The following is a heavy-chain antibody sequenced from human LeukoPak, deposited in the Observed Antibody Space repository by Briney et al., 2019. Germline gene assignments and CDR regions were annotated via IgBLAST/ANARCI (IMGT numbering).Heavy chain of an antibody. CDR1: GGSISSYY. D-gene: IGHD3-10*01. Sequence: SETLSLTCTVSGGSISSYYWSWIRQPPGKGLEWIGYIYYSGSTSYNPSLKSRVTISVDTSKNQFSLKLSSVTAADTAVYHCARDQSGGYFFDYWGQGTLVTVSS. V-gene: IGHV4-59*01. CDR2: IYYSGST. J-gene: IGHJ4*02. CDR3: ARDQSGGYFFDY.